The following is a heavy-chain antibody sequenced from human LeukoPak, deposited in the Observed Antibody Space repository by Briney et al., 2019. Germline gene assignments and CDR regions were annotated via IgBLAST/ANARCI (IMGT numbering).Heavy chain of an antibody. V-gene: IGHV3-30*03. CDR2: ISFDGKNK. CDR1: GFTFSSQP. CDR3: VRPMTTTRNFEH. Sequence: GRSLRLSCAAPGFTFSSQPMHWVRQTPGKGLEWVALISFDGKNKFYGDSVIGRFTISRDNTKNTLFLQMNSLRAEDMGVYYCVRPMTTTRNFEHWGQGTLVTVSS. J-gene: IGHJ4*02. D-gene: IGHD1-1*01.